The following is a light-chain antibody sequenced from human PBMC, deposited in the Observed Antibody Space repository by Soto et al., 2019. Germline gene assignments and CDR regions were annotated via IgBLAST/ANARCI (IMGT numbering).Light chain of an antibody. J-gene: IGLJ2*01. CDR3: SSYAGSSARVV. CDR1: STDFENYNL. Sequence: QSALTQPASVPGSPGPAITISCTRSSTDFENYNLVSWYQHCPDKAPKLIIYEGTKRPSEISDRFSGSESDTTASLIISGLQPEDEADYYCSSYAGSSARVVFGGGTKLTVL. CDR2: EGT. V-gene: IGLV2-23*01.